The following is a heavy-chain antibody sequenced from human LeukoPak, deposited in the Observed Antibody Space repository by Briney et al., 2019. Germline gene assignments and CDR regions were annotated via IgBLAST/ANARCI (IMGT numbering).Heavy chain of an antibody. Sequence: SETLSLTCTVSGGSISTYYWSWIRQPPEKGLEWIGYIYYSGSTNYNPSLKSRVTMSIDTSKNQFSLKLTSVTAADTAVYYCARHGSDWSFDYWGRGALVTVSS. CDR2: IYYSGST. CDR1: GGSISTYY. CDR3: ARHGSDWSFDY. V-gene: IGHV4-59*08. D-gene: IGHD6-19*01. J-gene: IGHJ4*02.